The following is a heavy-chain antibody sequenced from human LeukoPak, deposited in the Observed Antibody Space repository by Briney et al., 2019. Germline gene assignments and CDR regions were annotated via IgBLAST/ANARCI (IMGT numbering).Heavy chain of an antibody. CDR1: SGSISTFY. D-gene: IGHD3-10*02. CDR2: IYYTGNT. V-gene: IGHV4-59*13. CDR3: ARVQSADYDRAFDI. Sequence: PSETLSLTCTVPSGSISTFYWSWIGQPPGKGLEWIGYIYYTGNTNYNLSLKSRVTISVDTSKNLFSLKLSSVTAADTAMYYCARVQSADYDRAFDIWGQGTMVTVSS. J-gene: IGHJ3*02.